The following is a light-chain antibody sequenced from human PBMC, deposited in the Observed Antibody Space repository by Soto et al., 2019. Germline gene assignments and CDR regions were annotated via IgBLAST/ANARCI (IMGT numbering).Light chain of an antibody. CDR2: DAS. CDR3: QHYETYPIT. J-gene: IGKJ5*01. CDR1: QSINNW. V-gene: IGKV1-5*01. Sequence: DIRMTQSPSTLSASVGDRVTITCRASQSINNWLAWYQQKPGKAPNLLIYDASSLESGVPSRFSGSASGTEVTLTISSLQPDEFATYYCQHYETYPITFGQGTQLEI.